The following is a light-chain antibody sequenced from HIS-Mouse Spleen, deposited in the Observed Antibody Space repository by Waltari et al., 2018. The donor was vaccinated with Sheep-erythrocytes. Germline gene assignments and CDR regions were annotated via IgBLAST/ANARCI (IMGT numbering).Light chain of an antibody. Sequence: QSALTQPRSVSGSPGQSVTISCTGTSGDVGGYNHVSWYQQHPGKAPKLMIYDVSKRPSGVPDRFSGSKSGNTASLTISGLQAEDEADYYCCSYAGSYTWVFGGGTKLTVL. CDR1: SGDVGGYNH. CDR2: DVS. V-gene: IGLV2-11*01. J-gene: IGLJ3*02. CDR3: CSYAGSYTWV.